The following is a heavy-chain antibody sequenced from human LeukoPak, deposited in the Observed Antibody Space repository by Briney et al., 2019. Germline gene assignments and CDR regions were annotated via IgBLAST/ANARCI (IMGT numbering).Heavy chain of an antibody. CDR2: IYTSGST. J-gene: IGHJ4*02. CDR3: ARDRVYCSSTSCFETYFDY. Sequence: PSETLSLTCTVSGGSISSYYWSWIRQPAGKGLEWIGRIYTSGSTNYNPSLKSRVTMSVDTSKNQFSLKLSSVTAADTAVYYCARDRVYCSSTSCFETYFDYWGQGTLVTVSS. D-gene: IGHD2-2*01. CDR1: GGSISSYY. V-gene: IGHV4-4*07.